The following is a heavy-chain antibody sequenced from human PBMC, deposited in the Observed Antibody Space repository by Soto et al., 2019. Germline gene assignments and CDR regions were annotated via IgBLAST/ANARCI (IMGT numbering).Heavy chain of an antibody. D-gene: IGHD3-3*01. Sequence: TSETLSLTCAVYGGSFSGYYWSWIRQPPGKGLEWIGEINHSGSTNYNPSLKSRVTISVDTSKNQFSLKLSSVTAADTAVYYCARVPMFTIFGVVIYYYYGMDVWGQGTTVTVSS. J-gene: IGHJ6*02. CDR2: INHSGST. V-gene: IGHV4-34*01. CDR3: ARVPMFTIFGVVIYYYYGMDV. CDR1: GGSFSGYY.